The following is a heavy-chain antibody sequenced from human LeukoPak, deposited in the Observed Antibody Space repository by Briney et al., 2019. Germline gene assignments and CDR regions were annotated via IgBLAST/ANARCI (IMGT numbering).Heavy chain of an antibody. D-gene: IGHD4-17*01. CDR2: INPNSGGT. CDR1: GYTFTGYY. J-gene: IGHJ4*02. CDR3: ARDHGDYYYFDY. Sequence: ASVKVSCKASGYTFTGYYMHCVRQAPGQGLEWMGWINPNSGGTNYAQKFQGRVTMTRDTSISTAYMELSRLRSDDTAVYYCARDHGDYYYFDYWGQGTLVTVSS. V-gene: IGHV1-2*02.